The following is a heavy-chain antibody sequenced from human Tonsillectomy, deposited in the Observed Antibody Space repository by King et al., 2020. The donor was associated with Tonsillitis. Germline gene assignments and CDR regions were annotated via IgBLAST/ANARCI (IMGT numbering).Heavy chain of an antibody. CDR2: INTSGGST. CDR1: GYTVTSYY. V-gene: IGHV1-46*03. CDR3: ARSNWNYKDIVDY. J-gene: IGHJ4*02. Sequence: VQLVESGAEVKKPGASVKVSCKASGYTVTSYYMNWVRQAPGQGLEWMVIINTSGGSTSHAQKCPGRVTMTRKTHTSTVYMKLSCLRSEDTAVYYCARSNWNYKDIVDYWGQGTLVTVSS. D-gene: IGHD1-7*01.